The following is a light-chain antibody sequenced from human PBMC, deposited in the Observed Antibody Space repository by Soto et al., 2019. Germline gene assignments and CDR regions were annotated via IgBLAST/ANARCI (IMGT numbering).Light chain of an antibody. CDR2: GAS. J-gene: IGKJ1*01. V-gene: IGKV3-20*01. CDR3: QQYGTSAGP. CDR1: QRVSSSY. Sequence: EIVLTQSPGTLSLSPGERATLSCRASQRVSSSYLAWYQQKPGQAPRLLIFGASSRATGIPDRFSGSGSGTAFTLTISRLEPEDFAVYYCQQYGTSAGPFGQGTKVEVK.